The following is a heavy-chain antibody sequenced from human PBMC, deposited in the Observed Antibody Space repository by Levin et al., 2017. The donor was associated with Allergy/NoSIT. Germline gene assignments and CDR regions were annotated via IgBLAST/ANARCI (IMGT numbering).Heavy chain of an antibody. CDR2: MNGDGSTV. D-gene: IGHD3-3*01. J-gene: IGHJ4*02. CDR3: ARDPQYYDFWSGNPADD. V-gene: IGHV3-74*01. CDR1: GFSFSSSW. Sequence: PGGSLRLSCEASGFSFSSSWMNWVRQAPGKGLVWVSRMNGDGSTVSHADSVKGRFTISRDNAKNTLHLQMNSLTAEDTAVYYCARDPQYYDFWSGNPADDWGQGTLVTVSS.